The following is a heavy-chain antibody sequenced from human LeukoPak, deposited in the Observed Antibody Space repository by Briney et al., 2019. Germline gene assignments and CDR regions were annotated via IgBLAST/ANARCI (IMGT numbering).Heavy chain of an antibody. CDR3: VRETLDWFDP. CDR1: GGTFSSYA. Sequence: SVKVSCKASGGTFSSYAISWVRQAPGQGLEWMGRIIPILGIANYAQKFQGRVTITADKSTSTAYMELSSLRSEDTAVYYCVRETLDWFDPWGQGTLVTVSS. V-gene: IGHV1-69*04. CDR2: IIPILGIA. D-gene: IGHD4-23*01. J-gene: IGHJ5*02.